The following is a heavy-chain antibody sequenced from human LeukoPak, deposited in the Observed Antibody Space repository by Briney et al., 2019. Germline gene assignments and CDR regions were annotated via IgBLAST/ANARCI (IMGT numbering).Heavy chain of an antibody. CDR1: GGSISSGGYY. J-gene: IGHJ4*02. V-gene: IGHV4-31*03. CDR3: ARLFEINYGSGSYPYYFDY. CDR2: IYYSGST. D-gene: IGHD3-10*01. Sequence: KPSETLSLTCTVSGGSISSGGYYWSWIRQHPGKGLEWIGYIYYSGSTYYNPSLKSRVTISVDTSKNQFSLKLSSVTAAGTAVYYCARLFEINYGSGSYPYYFDYWGQGTLVTVSS.